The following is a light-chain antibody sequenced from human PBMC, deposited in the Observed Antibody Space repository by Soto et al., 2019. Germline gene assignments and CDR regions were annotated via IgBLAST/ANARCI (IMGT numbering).Light chain of an antibody. J-gene: IGLJ1*01. CDR1: SSDVGGYNY. CDR3: SSYTSSSTRV. Sequence: QSALTQPASVSGSPGQSITISCIVTSSDVGGYNYVSWYQQHPGKAPKLMIFDVSNRPSGVSNRFSGSKSGNTASLTISGLQPEDEADYYCSSYTSSSTRVFGTGTKLTVL. CDR2: DVS. V-gene: IGLV2-14*01.